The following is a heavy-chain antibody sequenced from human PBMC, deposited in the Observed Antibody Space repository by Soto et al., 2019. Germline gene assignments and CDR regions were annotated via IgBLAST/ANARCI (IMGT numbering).Heavy chain of an antibody. CDR2: ISWNSGGI. Sequence: GGSLRLSCAASGFTFDDYAMHWVRQAPGKGLEWVSGISWNSGGIEYAASVKGRFTISRDNAKNSLYLQMNSLRTEDTAFYYCAKAYGSGSYSADFDYWGQGTLVTVSS. J-gene: IGHJ4*02. D-gene: IGHD3-10*01. CDR1: GFTFDDYA. V-gene: IGHV3-9*01. CDR3: AKAYGSGSYSADFDY.